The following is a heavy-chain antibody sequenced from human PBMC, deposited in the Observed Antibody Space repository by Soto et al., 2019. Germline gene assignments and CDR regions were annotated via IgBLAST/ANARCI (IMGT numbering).Heavy chain of an antibody. J-gene: IGHJ4*02. CDR1: GYTFTCYG. Sequence: ASVKVSCKASGYTFTCYGISWVRQTPGQGLEWMGWISAYNGNTNYAQKLQGRVTMTTDTSTSTAYMELRSLRSDDTAVYYCARDQGAAAGVYYFDYWGQATLVTVSS. D-gene: IGHD6-13*01. CDR3: ARDQGAAAGVYYFDY. V-gene: IGHV1-18*01. CDR2: ISAYNGNT.